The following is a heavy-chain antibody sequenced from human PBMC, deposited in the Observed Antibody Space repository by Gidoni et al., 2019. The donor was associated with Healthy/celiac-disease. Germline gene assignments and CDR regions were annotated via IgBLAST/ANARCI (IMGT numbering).Heavy chain of an antibody. Sequence: EVQLVESGGGLVQPGGSLRLSCAASGFPVRSNYMSWVRQAPGKGLEWVSVIYSGGSTYYADSVKGRFTISRDNSKNTLYLQMNSLRAEDTAVYYCARAYYDSSGYTGHDAFDIWGQGTMVTVSS. D-gene: IGHD3-22*01. J-gene: IGHJ3*02. CDR3: ARAYYDSSGYTGHDAFDI. CDR1: GFPVRSNY. CDR2: IYSGGST. V-gene: IGHV3-66*01.